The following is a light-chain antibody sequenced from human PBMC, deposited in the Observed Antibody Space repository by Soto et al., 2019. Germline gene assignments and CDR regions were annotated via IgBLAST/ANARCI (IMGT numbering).Light chain of an antibody. V-gene: IGKV3-11*01. Sequence: EIVLTQSPATLSLSPGERATLSCRASQSVSSYLAWYQQKPGQAPRLLIYDASNKATRIPARFSGSGSGTDFTLTISRLEPEDFAVYYCQHRSNWLFTFGGGTKVEIK. J-gene: IGKJ4*01. CDR3: QHRSNWLFT. CDR1: QSVSSY. CDR2: DAS.